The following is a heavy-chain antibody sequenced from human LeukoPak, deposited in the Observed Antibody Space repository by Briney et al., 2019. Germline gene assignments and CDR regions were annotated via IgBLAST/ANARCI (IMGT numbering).Heavy chain of an antibody. CDR2: INPNSGDT. V-gene: IGHV1-2*06. Sequence: ASVKVSCKASGYSFTGYHMHWVRQAPGQGLEWMGRINPNSGDTNYAQKFQGRVTMTRDTSISTAYMELSSLRSEDTAVYYCATAYGDYGFYYYYYGMDVWGQGTTVTVSS. D-gene: IGHD4-17*01. J-gene: IGHJ6*02. CDR3: ATAYGDYGFYYYYYGMDV. CDR1: GYSFTGYH.